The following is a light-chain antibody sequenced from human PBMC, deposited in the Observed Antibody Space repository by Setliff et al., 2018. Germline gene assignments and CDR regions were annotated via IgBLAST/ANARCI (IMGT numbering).Light chain of an antibody. CDR3: SFDYSGHGL. V-gene: IGLV7-46*01. CDR1: TGAVTSGHY. Sequence: QAVVTQEPSLTVSPGGTVTLTCASSTGAVTSGHYPYWFQQKPGQAPRTLIYDTNIKYSWTPARFSGSLVGGKAALTLSGARPEDEAVYFCSFDYSGHGLFGGGTQRTV. CDR2: DTN. J-gene: IGLJ2*01.